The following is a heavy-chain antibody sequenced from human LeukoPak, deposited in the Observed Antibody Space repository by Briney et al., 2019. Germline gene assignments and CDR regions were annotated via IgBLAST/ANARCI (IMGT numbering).Heavy chain of an antibody. Sequence: SETLSLTCTVSGGSISSYYWSWIRQPAGKGLEWIGRIYTSGSTNYNPSLKSRVTMSVDTSKNQFSLKLSSVTAADTAVYYCARDHRGYYDSSGYLPYWYFDLWGRGTLVTVSP. CDR1: GGSISSYY. V-gene: IGHV4-4*07. J-gene: IGHJ2*01. CDR3: ARDHRGYYDSSGYLPYWYFDL. D-gene: IGHD3-22*01. CDR2: IYTSGST.